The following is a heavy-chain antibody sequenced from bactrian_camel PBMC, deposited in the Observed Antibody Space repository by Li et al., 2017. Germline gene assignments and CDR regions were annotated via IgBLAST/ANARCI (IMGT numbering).Heavy chain of an antibody. CDR1: GYTDSSYC. J-gene: IGHJ4*01. Sequence: HVQLVESGGGAVQAGGSLRLSCVTSGYTDSSYCMGWFRQGPGKEREGVASIDSDGITSYAGSVKGRFTISKDNAKNTLYLQMDNLNPEDTAMYYCAAGSRTFRYRGGYCYRGDYYRGQWTQVTVS. V-gene: IGHV3S26*01. CDR3: AAGSRTFRYRGGYCYRGDYY. D-gene: IGHD2*01. CDR2: IDSDGIT.